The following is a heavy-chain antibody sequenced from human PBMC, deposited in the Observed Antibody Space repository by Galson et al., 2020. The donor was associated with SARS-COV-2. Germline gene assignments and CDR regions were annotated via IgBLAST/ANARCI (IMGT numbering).Heavy chain of an antibody. CDR2: VSGSAANT. V-gene: IGHV3-23*01. CDR1: GFTFTDNA. J-gene: IGHJ4*02. CDR3: ASHGYYDSSGYFYLPFDY. D-gene: IGHD3-22*01. Sequence: TGRSLRLSCAASGFTFTDNAMGWVRQAPGMGLEWVSGVSGSAANTYYADSLKGRFTISSDNSKNTLYLQMNSLSAEDTAVSYCASHGYYDSSGYFYLPFDYWGQGTLVTVSS.